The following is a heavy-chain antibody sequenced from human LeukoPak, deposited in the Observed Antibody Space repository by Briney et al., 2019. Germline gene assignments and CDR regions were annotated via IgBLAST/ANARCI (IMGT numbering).Heavy chain of an antibody. Sequence: SETLSLTCTVSGGSISSYYWSWIRQPPGKGLEWIGYIYYSGSTNYNPSLKSRVTISVDTSKNQFSLKLSSVTAADTAVYYCARGVGYCSSTSCPNYFDYWGQGTLVTVSS. D-gene: IGHD2-2*01. J-gene: IGHJ4*02. CDR3: ARGVGYCSSTSCPNYFDY. V-gene: IGHV4-59*01. CDR1: GGSISSYY. CDR2: IYYSGST.